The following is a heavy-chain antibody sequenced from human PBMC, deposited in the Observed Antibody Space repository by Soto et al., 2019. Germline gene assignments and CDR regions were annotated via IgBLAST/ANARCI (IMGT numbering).Heavy chain of an antibody. CDR1: GFTFSSYG. V-gene: IGHV3-30*18. Sequence: GGSLRLSCAASGFTFSSYGMHWVRQAPGKGLEWVAVISYDGSNKYYADSVKGRFTISRDNSKNTLYLQMNSLRAEDTAVYYCAKDPRYCSSTSCYYYYYYYMDVWGKGTTVTVSS. D-gene: IGHD2-2*01. CDR2: ISYDGSNK. J-gene: IGHJ6*03. CDR3: AKDPRYCSSTSCYYYYYYYMDV.